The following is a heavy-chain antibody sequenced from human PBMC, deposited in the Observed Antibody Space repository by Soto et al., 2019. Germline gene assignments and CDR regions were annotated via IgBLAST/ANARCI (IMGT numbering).Heavy chain of an antibody. CDR2: ISWNSGSI. D-gene: IGHD6-19*01. J-gene: IGHJ3*02. Sequence: PGGSLRLSCAASGFTFDDYAMHWVRQAPGKGLEWVSGISWNSGSIGYADSVKGRFTISRDNSKNTLYLQMNSLRAEDTAVYYCAKTANGWFSAFDIWGQGTMVTVSS. V-gene: IGHV3-9*01. CDR3: AKTANGWFSAFDI. CDR1: GFTFDDYA.